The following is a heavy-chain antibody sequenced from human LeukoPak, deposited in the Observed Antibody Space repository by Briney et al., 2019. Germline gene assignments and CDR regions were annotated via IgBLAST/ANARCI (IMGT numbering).Heavy chain of an antibody. D-gene: IGHD1-26*01. V-gene: IGHV3-23*01. Sequence: GGSLRLSCAASGFTFSDYHMSWIRQAPGKGLEWVSAISGSGGSTYYADSVKGRFTISRDNSKNTLYLQMNSLRAEDTAVYYCAKDRGSQHWAFDYWGQGTLVTVSS. CDR1: GFTFSDYH. CDR2: ISGSGGST. J-gene: IGHJ4*02. CDR3: AKDRGSQHWAFDY.